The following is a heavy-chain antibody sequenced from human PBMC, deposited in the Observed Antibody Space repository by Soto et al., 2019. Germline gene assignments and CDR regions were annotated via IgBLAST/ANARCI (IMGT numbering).Heavy chain of an antibody. V-gene: IGHV1-18*01. D-gene: IGHD3-22*01. CDR1: GYTFTSYG. CDR2: ISAYNGNT. Sequence: ASVTVSCKASGYTFTSYGLSWVRQAPGQGLELMGWISAYNGNTNYAQKLQGRVTMTTDTSTSTAYMELRSLRSDDTAVYYCARNGQYYYDSSGYYHDAFDIWGQGTMVTVSS. J-gene: IGHJ3*02. CDR3: ARNGQYYYDSSGYYHDAFDI.